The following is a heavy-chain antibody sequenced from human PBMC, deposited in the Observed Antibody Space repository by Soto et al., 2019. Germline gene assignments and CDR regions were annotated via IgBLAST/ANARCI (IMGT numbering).Heavy chain of an antibody. D-gene: IGHD4-17*01. J-gene: IGHJ4*02. V-gene: IGHV4-31*03. CDR2: SYYSGST. Sequence: QVQLRESGPGLVKPSQTLSLTCTVSGGSISNDNYYWTWIRQHPGKGREWIGYSYYSGSTYYNPSLKSRFSISVDTSKNQFSLKLSSVTAADTAVYYCVATTVTTISLDYWGQGTLVTVSS. CDR3: VATTVTTISLDY. CDR1: GGSISNDNYY.